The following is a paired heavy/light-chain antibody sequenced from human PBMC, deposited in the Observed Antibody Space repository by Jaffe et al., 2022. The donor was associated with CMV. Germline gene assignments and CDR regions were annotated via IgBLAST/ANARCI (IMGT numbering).Light chain of an antibody. Sequence: DIVMTQTPLSLSVTPGQPASISCKSSQSLLHSDEKTYLYWYLQKSGQSPQLLMYEVSSRLSGVPDRFRGSGSGTDFTLTISRVEAEDVGVYYCMQGIQLPLTFGGGTKVEIK. CDR2: EVS. CDR3: MQGIQLPLT. J-gene: IGKJ4*01. V-gene: IGKV2-29*02. CDR1: QSLLHSDEKTY.
Heavy chain of an antibody. CDR3: AREPALDY. CDR2: INSGNDDT. V-gene: IGHV1-3*04. CDR1: GYTLSTFA. Sequence: QVQLVQSGAEMKKPGASVKVSCQASGYTLSTFAMHWLRQAPGQSLEWMGWINSGNDDTRYSQRFQDRVTITRNTSANTVYMELSGLRSEDTAMYYCAREPALDYWGQGTLVTVSS. J-gene: IGHJ4*02. D-gene: IGHD2-2*01.